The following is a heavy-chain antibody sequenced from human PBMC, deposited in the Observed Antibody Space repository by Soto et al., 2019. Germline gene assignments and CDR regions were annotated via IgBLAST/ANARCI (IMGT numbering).Heavy chain of an antibody. CDR2: VYYSGST. V-gene: IGHV4-59*01. D-gene: IGHD5-18*01. CDR3: EKSRLSDADGHTLDV. Sequence: SETLSLTCTVSGGSITNYYWSWIRQPPGKGLEWIGYVYYSGSTKYNPSLESRVTISVDTSKNQFSLKVTSVTAADTAVYYCEKSRLSDADGHTLDVWGQGILVTVSS. CDR1: GGSITNYY. J-gene: IGHJ4*02.